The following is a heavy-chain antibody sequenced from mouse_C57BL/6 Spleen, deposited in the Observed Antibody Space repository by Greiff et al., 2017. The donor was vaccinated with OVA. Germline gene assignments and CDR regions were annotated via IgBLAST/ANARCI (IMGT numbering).Heavy chain of an antibody. CDR1: GYTFTSYW. CDR2: IDPSDSYT. CDR3: ALAGYYFDY. D-gene: IGHD1-1*01. V-gene: IGHV1-69*01. J-gene: IGHJ2*01. Sequence: QVQLQQPGAELVMPGASVKLSCKASGYTFTSYWMHWVKQRPGQGLEWIGEIDPSDSYTNYNQQFKGQSTLTVDKSSSTAYMQLSSLTSEDSAVYYCALAGYYFDYWGQGTTLTVSS.